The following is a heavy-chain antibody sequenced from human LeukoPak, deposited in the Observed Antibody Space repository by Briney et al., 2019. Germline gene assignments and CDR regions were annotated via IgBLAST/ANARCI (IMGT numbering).Heavy chain of an antibody. J-gene: IGHJ4*02. Sequence: GGSLRLSCAASGFTFSSYAMSWVRQAPGKGLEWVSSISSSSSYIYYADSVKGRFTISRDNAKNSLYLQMNSLRAEDTAVYYCARGYGSGSYYIGGFDYWGQGTLVTVSS. V-gene: IGHV3-21*01. CDR1: GFTFSSYA. CDR2: ISSSSSYI. CDR3: ARGYGSGSYYIGGFDY. D-gene: IGHD3-10*01.